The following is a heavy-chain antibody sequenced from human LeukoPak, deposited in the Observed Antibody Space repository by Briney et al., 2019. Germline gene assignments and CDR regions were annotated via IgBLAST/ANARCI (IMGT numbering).Heavy chain of an antibody. J-gene: IGHJ4*02. V-gene: IGHV3-74*01. CDR3: ARVSYYYGSGSYRPTAVYYFDY. CDR2: INSDGSST. Sequence: QSGGSLRLSCAASGFTFSSYWMHWVRHAPGKGLVWVSRINSDGSSTSYADSVKGRFTISRDNAKNTLYLQMNSLRAEDTAVYYCARVSYYYGSGSYRPTAVYYFDYWGQGTLVTVSS. CDR1: GFTFSSYW. D-gene: IGHD3-10*01.